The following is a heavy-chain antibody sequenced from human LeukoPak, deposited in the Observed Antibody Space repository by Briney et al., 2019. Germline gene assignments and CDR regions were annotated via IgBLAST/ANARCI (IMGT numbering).Heavy chain of an antibody. V-gene: IGHV4-61*05. Sequence: SETLSLTCTVSGGSISSSSYYWGWIRQPPGKGLEWIGRIYTSGSTNYNPSLKSRVTMSVDTSKNQFSLKLSSVTAADTAVYYCARALFGPLRYFDWLPAGMDVWGQGTTVTVSS. J-gene: IGHJ6*02. CDR1: GGSISSSSYY. CDR3: ARALFGPLRYFDWLPAGMDV. D-gene: IGHD3-9*01. CDR2: IYTSGST.